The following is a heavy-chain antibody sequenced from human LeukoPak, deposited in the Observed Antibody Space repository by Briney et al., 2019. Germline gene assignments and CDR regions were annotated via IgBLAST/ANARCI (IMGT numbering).Heavy chain of an antibody. J-gene: IGHJ4*02. D-gene: IGHD6-19*01. CDR2: VNPNSGGR. Sequence: GAPVKVSCKASGYTFTAKYLHWVRQAPGQGLEWMGWVNPNSGGRTYAQKFQVRVAMTSDTSISTAYMDLETLTSDDTAVYYCAPNSGYSSGWFIGWGQGTLVIVSS. CDR1: GYTFTAKY. CDR3: APNSGYSSGWFIG. V-gene: IGHV1-2*02.